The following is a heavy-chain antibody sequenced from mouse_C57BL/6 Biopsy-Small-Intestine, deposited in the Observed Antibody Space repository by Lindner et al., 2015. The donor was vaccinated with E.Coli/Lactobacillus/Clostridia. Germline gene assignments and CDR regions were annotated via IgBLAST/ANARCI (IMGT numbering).Heavy chain of an antibody. D-gene: IGHD5-5*01. Sequence: VQLQESGAELVRPGASVKLSCTASGFNIKDDYMHWVKQRPEQGLEWIGRIDPANGNTKYVPKFQDKATITADTSSNTAYLQLSSLTSEDTAVYYCSGGLPYYYAMDYWGQGTSVTVSS. CDR1: GFNIKDDY. CDR3: SGGLPYYYAMDY. V-gene: IGHV14-3*02. J-gene: IGHJ4*01. CDR2: IDPANGNT.